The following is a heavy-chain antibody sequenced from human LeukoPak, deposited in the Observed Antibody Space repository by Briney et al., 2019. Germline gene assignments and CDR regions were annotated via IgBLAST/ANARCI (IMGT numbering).Heavy chain of an antibody. V-gene: IGHV1-2*02. CDR2: INPKTGGT. CDR3: AKSAQYSSAWFTGSFDY. J-gene: IGHJ4*02. Sequence: ASVKVSCKASGYTFSGQYMHWVRQAPGQRLEWMGCINPKTGGTKSAQKFQGRVTMTRDTSINTAYMELRRVRSDDTAVYYCAKSAQYSSAWFTGSFDYWGQGTLVTVSS. CDR1: GYTFSGQY. D-gene: IGHD6-13*01.